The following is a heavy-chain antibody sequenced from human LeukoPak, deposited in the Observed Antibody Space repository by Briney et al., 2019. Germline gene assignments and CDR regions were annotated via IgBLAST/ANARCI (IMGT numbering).Heavy chain of an antibody. V-gene: IGHV4-39*07. CDR1: GGSISSGSYY. Sequence: SETLSLTCTVSGGSISSGSYYWGWIRQPPGKGLQWIGSIYYSGSTYYNPSLQSRVTMSVDTSKNQFSLKLSSVTAADTAVYYCARWLRQEYYFDYWGQGTLVTVSS. D-gene: IGHD5-12*01. CDR3: ARWLRQEYYFDY. CDR2: IYYSGST. J-gene: IGHJ4*02.